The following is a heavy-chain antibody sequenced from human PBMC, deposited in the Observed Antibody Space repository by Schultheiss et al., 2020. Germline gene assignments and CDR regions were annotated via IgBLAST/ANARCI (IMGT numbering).Heavy chain of an antibody. CDR3: AKDQYGDYD. J-gene: IGHJ4*02. CDR1: GFTFSSYD. V-gene: IGHV3-13*01. CDR2: IGTAGDT. D-gene: IGHD4-17*01. Sequence: GASLKISCAASGFTFSSYDMHWVRQATGKGLEWVSAIGTAGDTYYPGSVKGRFTISRDNSKNTLYLQMNSLRAEDTAVYYCAKDQYGDYDWGQGTLVTVSS.